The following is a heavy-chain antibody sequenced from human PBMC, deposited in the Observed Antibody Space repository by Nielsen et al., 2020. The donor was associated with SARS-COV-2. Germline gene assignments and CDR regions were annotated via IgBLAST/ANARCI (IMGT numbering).Heavy chain of an antibody. CDR3: AKDGGSSWYRAFHYFDY. CDR1: GFTFSSYG. CDR2: ISYDGSNK. Sequence: GESLKISCAASGFTFSSYGMHWVRQAPGKGLEWVAVISYDGSNKYYADSVKGRFTISRDNSKNTLYLQMNSLRAEDTAVYYCAKDGGSSWYRAFHYFDYWGQGTVVTVSS. V-gene: IGHV3-30*18. J-gene: IGHJ4*02. D-gene: IGHD6-13*01.